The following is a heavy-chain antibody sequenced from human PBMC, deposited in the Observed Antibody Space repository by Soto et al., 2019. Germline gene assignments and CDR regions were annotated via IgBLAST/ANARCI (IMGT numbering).Heavy chain of an antibody. D-gene: IGHD5-12*01. Sequence: SETLSLTCIVSGASISDYYWSWIRQFPGKGLDWIGYFYPSGRTDYNPSLKSRVTISVDTSKNQFSLELNSLTAADTAVHYWAGSSWISPPLDVWGQGAMVTVSS. V-gene: IGHV4-59*01. CDR1: GASISDYY. CDR2: FYPSGRT. CDR3: AGSSWISPPLDV. J-gene: IGHJ6*02.